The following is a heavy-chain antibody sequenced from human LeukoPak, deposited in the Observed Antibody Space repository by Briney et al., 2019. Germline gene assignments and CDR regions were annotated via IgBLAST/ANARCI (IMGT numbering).Heavy chain of an antibody. Sequence: SGPTLVNPTQTLTLTCTFSGFSLNTRGVGVGWIRQPPGRALEWLALIYWDDDRRYSPSLKSRLTITKDTSKNQVVLTMTDVDPVDTATYFCAHRKNYYDSSVFDNWSQGSLVTVSS. J-gene: IGHJ4*02. CDR2: IYWDDDR. CDR3: AHRKNYYDSSVFDN. D-gene: IGHD3-22*01. V-gene: IGHV2-5*02. CDR1: GFSLNTRGVG.